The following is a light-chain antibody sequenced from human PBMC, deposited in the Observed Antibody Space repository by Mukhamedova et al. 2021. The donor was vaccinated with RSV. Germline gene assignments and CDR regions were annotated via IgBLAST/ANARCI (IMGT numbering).Light chain of an antibody. CDR2: DVS. V-gene: IGLV2-11*01. Sequence: GGYEYVSWYQHYPGKAPKLMIYDVSKRPSGVPDRFSGSKSGNTASLTISGLQAEDEADYYCCSYAGSFTYVFASGTKVTVL. CDR3: CSYAGSFTYV. J-gene: IGLJ1*01. CDR1: GGYEY.